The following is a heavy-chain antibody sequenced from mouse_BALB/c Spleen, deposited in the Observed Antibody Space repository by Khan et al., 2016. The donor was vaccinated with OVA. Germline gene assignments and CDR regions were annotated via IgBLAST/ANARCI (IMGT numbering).Heavy chain of an antibody. CDR1: GYSITSGYA. J-gene: IGHJ2*01. CDR2: ISYSGVT. V-gene: IGHV3-2*02. CDR3: ARWNYDGYYFDY. D-gene: IGHD2-4*01. Sequence: QLEESGPGLVKPSQSLSLTCTVTGYSITSGYAWNWIRQFPGNKLEWMGYISYSGVTSYTPSLKSRISITRDTSKNQFFLPLNSVTTEDTATYYCARWNYDGYYFDYWGQGTTLTVSS.